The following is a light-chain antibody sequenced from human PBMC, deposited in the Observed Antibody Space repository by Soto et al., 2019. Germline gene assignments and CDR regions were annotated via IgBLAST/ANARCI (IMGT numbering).Light chain of an antibody. CDR3: QQYGRSPTT. CDR1: QSVSSSY. CDR2: GAS. V-gene: IGKV3-20*01. J-gene: IGKJ1*01. Sequence: EIVLTQSPGTLSLSPGEIATLSFSASQSVSSSYLAWYQQKPGQAPRLLIYGASSRATGIPDRFSGSGSGTDFTLTISRLEPEDSAVYHCQQYGRSPTTFGQGTKVDIK.